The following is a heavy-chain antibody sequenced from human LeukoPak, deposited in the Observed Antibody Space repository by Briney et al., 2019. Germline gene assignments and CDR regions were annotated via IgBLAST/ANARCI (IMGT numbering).Heavy chain of an antibody. CDR1: GGSFSGYY. Sequence: PSETLSLTCAVYGGSFSGYYWSWIRQPPGKGLEWIGEINHSGSTNYNPSLKSRVTISVDTSKNQFSLKLSSVTAADTAVYYCARVPIAVAGKSYWFDPWGQGTLVTVSS. V-gene: IGHV4-34*01. D-gene: IGHD6-19*01. CDR2: INHSGST. CDR3: ARVPIAVAGKSYWFDP. J-gene: IGHJ5*02.